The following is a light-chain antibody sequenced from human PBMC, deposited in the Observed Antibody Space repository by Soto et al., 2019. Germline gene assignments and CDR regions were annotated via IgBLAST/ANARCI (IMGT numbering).Light chain of an antibody. J-gene: IGKJ4*01. CDR2: GAS. CDR1: QSIANND. CDR3: QQYGSSPVLT. V-gene: IGKV3-20*01. Sequence: EIMLTQSPGTLSLSPGERATLSCRASQSIANNDLAWYQQKPGQTPRLLIYGASSRATGISDRFSGSGSGTDFTLTISRLEPEDFAVYYCQQYGSSPVLTFGGGTKGEIK.